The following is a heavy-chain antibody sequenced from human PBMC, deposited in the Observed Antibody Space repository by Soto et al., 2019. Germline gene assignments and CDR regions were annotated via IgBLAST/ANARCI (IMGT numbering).Heavy chain of an antibody. CDR2: IIPILGIA. D-gene: IGHD5-12*01. V-gene: IGHV1-69*02. CDR3: ARARTRSRVATSLNAFDI. J-gene: IGHJ3*02. Sequence: GASVKVSCKASGGTFSSYTISWVRQAPGQGLEWMGRIIPILGIANYAQKFQGRVTITADKSTSTAYMELSSLRSEDTAVYYCARARTRSRVATSLNAFDIWGQGTMVTVSS. CDR1: GGTFSSYT.